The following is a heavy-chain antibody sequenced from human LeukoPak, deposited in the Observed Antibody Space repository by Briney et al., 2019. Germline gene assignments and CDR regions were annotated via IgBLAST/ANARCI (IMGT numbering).Heavy chain of an antibody. CDR3: ARDRSGYYKMGQNWFDP. CDR2: IYDSGST. CDR1: GGSISSGGYS. D-gene: IGHD3-9*01. J-gene: IGHJ5*02. V-gene: IGHV4-30-2*05. Sequence: SQTLSLTCAVSGGSISSGGYSWSWIRQPPGKGLEWIGYIYDSGSTYYNPSLKSRVTISVDTSKNRFSLKLSSVTAADTAVYYCARDRSGYYKMGQNWFDPWGQGTLVTLSS.